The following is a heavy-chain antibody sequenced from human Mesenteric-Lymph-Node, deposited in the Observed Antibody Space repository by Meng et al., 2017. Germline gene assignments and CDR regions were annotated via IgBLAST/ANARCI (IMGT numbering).Heavy chain of an antibody. CDR2: IYHSGST. Sequence: GSLRLSCAVSGYSISSGYYWGWIRQPPGKGLEWIGSIYHSGSTYYNPSLTSRATMSVDTSRDHFSLKLSSVTAADTAVYYCAREAPSLIAAAGIFDYWGQGTLVTVSS. J-gene: IGHJ4*02. CDR3: AREAPSLIAAAGIFDY. V-gene: IGHV4-38-2*02. D-gene: IGHD6-13*01. CDR1: GYSISSGYY.